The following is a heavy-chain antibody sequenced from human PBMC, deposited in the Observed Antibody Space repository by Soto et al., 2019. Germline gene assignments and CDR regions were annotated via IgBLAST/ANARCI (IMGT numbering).Heavy chain of an antibody. J-gene: IGHJ6*02. CDR3: ARALTWGLDV. Sequence: EVQLVESGGGMVQPGGSLRLSCAASGFTFSLYGMSWVRQAPGKGLEWVSYISSSSTGIHYADPVKGRFTISRDDATNSMYLQMNSLRDGDTAVYYCARALTWGLDVWVQGTTVSISS. CDR1: GFTFSLYG. CDR2: ISSSSTGI. V-gene: IGHV3-48*02. D-gene: IGHD3-10*01.